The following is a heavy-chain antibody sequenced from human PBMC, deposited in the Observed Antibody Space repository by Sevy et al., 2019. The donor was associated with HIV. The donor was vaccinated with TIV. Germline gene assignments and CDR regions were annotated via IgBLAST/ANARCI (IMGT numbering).Heavy chain of an antibody. Sequence: ASVKVSCKASGGTFSSYAISWVRQAPGQGLEWMGGIIPIFGTANYAQTFQRRVTITADESTRTAYMELSSLRSEDTAVYYCARQMKQSHYYYGMDVWGQGTTVTVSS. J-gene: IGHJ6*02. CDR3: ARQMKQSHYYYGMDV. V-gene: IGHV1-69*13. D-gene: IGHD6-19*01. CDR2: IIPIFGTA. CDR1: GGTFSSYA.